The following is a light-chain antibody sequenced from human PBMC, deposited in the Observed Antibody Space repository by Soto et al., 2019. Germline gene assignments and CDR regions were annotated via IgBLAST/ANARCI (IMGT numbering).Light chain of an antibody. CDR2: AES. CDR3: QQYNNWWT. CDR1: QSVNRH. V-gene: IGKV3-15*01. J-gene: IGKJ1*01. Sequence: EIVMPQSPATLSLSPGEGATLSCRASQSVNRHLAWYQQKPGRAPRLLIYAESTRSTGITARFSGSGSETEFTLPIGSLRYEGFPVYYCQQYNNWWTCGQGTKVEI.